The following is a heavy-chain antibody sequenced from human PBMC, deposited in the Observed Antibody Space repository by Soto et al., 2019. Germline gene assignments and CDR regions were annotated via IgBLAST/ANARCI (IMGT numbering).Heavy chain of an antibody. J-gene: IGHJ4*02. CDR1: RGTFCSRG. D-gene: IGHD5-18*01. CDR2: FIAMLGTP. V-gene: IGHV1-69*13. CDR3: ARGAMANFDY. Sequence: GASVKVSCKASRGTFCSRGMAWVRQAPGQGLEWMGGFIAMLGTPTYAKKVQGRATITADESLTSSYLELRRLRSEDTAVYFCARGAMANFDYWGQGTVVTVSS.